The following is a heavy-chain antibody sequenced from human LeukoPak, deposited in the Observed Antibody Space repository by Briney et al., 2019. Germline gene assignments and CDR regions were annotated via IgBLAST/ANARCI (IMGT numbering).Heavy chain of an antibody. V-gene: IGHV3-30*04. CDR1: GLTFSSYA. J-gene: IGHJ5*02. D-gene: IGHD1-1*01. Sequence: ESGGSLRLSCAASGLTFSSYAMHWVRQAPGKGLEWVAVISYDGKNKYYADSVKGRFTISRDNSKNTLFLQMNSLRAEDTALYYCARELERRHDHWGQGTLVTVSS. CDR2: ISYDGKNK. CDR3: ARELERRHDH.